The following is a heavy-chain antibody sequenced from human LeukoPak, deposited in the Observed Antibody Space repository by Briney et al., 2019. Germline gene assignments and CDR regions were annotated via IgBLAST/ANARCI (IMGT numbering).Heavy chain of an antibody. J-gene: IGHJ4*02. CDR2: IGTAGDT. D-gene: IGHD5-12*01. CDR3: ARGNIVASPFDY. Sequence: GGSQRLSCAASGFTFSSYDMHWVRQATGKGLEWVSAIGTAGDTYYPGSVKGRFTISRENAKNPLYLQMNSLRAEDTAVYYCARGNIVASPFDYWGQGTLVTVSS. V-gene: IGHV3-13*01. CDR1: GFTFSSYD.